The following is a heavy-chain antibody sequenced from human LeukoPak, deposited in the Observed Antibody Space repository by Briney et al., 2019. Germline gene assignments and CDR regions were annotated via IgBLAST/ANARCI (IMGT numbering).Heavy chain of an antibody. CDR3: ARDASSGYYLTPDY. V-gene: IGHV1-46*01. CDR1: GYTFTSYY. Sequence: GASVKVSCKASGYTFTSYYRHWVRQAPGQGLEWMGIINPSGGSTSYAQKFQGRVTMTRDMSTSTVYMELSGLRSEDTAVYYCARDASSGYYLTPDYWGQGTLVTVSS. J-gene: IGHJ4*02. D-gene: IGHD3-22*01. CDR2: INPSGGST.